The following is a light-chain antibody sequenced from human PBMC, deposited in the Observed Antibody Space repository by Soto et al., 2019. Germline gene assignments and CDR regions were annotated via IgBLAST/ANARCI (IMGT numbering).Light chain of an antibody. J-gene: IGKJ1*01. V-gene: IGKV3-15*01. CDR2: GAS. CDR1: QSVSSN. CDR3: QQYKNWPRT. Sequence: EIVMTQSPATLSVSPGERATLSCRASQSVSSNLAWYQQKPGQAPTLLIYGASTRATGIPARFSGSGSGTEVTLTFSSLQSEDFAVYYWQQYKNWPRTLGQGTKLEIK.